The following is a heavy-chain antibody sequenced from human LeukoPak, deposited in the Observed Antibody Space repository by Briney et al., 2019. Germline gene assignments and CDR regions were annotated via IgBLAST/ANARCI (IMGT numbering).Heavy chain of an antibody. V-gene: IGHV3-21*01. Sequence: GGSLRLSCAASGFTFSSYSMNWVRQAPGKGLEWVSSISSSSSYTYYADSVKGRFTISRDNAKNSLYLQMNSLRAEDMAVYYCARGVDYYDFWSGYMGYFDYWGQGTLVTVSS. CDR3: ARGVDYYDFWSGYMGYFDY. J-gene: IGHJ4*02. CDR2: ISSSSSYT. D-gene: IGHD3-3*01. CDR1: GFTFSSYS.